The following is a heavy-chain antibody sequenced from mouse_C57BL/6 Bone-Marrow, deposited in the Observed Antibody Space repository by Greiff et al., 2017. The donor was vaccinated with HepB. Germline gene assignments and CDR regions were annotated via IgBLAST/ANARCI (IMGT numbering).Heavy chain of an antibody. CDR2: ISDGGSYT. CDR1: GFTFSSYA. V-gene: IGHV5-4*01. J-gene: IGHJ4*01. Sequence: DVKLVESGGGLVKPGGSLKLSCAASGFTFSSYAMSWVRQTPEKRLEWVATISDGGSYTYYPDNVKGRFTISRDNAKSNLYLQMSHLKSEDTAMYYCARDKLLYAMDYWGQGTSVTVSS. CDR3: ARDKLLYAMDY.